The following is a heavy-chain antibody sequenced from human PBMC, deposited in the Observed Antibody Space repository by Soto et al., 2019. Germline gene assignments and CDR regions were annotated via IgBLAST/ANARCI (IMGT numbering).Heavy chain of an antibody. Sequence: GGSLRLSCAASGFTFSSYWMHWVRQAPVKGLVWVSRINSDGSSTSYADSVKGRFTISRDNAKNTLYLQMNSLRAEDTAVYYCARDVAVAWERRQNYWGQGTLVTVSS. V-gene: IGHV3-74*01. CDR1: GFTFSSYW. CDR3: ARDVAVAWERRQNY. D-gene: IGHD6-19*01. J-gene: IGHJ4*02. CDR2: INSDGSST.